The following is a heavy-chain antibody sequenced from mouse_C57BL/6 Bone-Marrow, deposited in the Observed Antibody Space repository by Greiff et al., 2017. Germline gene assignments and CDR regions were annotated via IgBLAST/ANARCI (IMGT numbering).Heavy chain of an antibody. CDR3: ASSNGSSYEEWYFDV. V-gene: IGHV5-15*01. J-gene: IGHJ1*03. CDR1: GFTFSDYG. D-gene: IGHD1-1*01. Sequence: DVQLQESGGGLVQPGGSLKLSCAASGFTFSDYGMAWVRQAPRKGPEWVAFISNLAYSIYYADTVTGRFTISRENAKNTLYLEMSSLRSEDTAMYYCASSNGSSYEEWYFDVWGTGTTVTVSS. CDR2: ISNLAYSI.